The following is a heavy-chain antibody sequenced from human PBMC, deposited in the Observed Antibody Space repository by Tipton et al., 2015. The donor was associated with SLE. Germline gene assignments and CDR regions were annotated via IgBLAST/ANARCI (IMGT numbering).Heavy chain of an antibody. V-gene: IGHV4-34*01. Sequence: TLSLTCAVYGGSFSGYYWSWIRQPPGKGLEWIGSIYYSGSTYYNPSLKSRVTISVDTSKNQFSLKLSSVTAADTAVYYCATRFLTGDLGDAFDIWGQGTMVTVSS. CDR1: GGSFSGYY. J-gene: IGHJ3*02. CDR3: ATRFLTGDLGDAFDI. D-gene: IGHD7-27*01. CDR2: IYYSGST.